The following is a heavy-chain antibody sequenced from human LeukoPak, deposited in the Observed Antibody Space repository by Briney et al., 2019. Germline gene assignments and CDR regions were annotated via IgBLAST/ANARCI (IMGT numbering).Heavy chain of an antibody. CDR1: GYTFTSYD. V-gene: IGHV1-8*01. CDR2: MNPNNSNT. D-gene: IGHD2-2*01. J-gene: IGHJ4*02. CDR3: ARGGSTSWVGSFDY. Sequence: GASVKVSCKASGYTFTSYDINWVRQAAGQGLEWMGWMNPNNSNTGFAQKLQGRVTMTTDTSTNTAYMELWSLTSDDTAVYYCARGGSTSWVGSFDYWGQGTLVTVSP.